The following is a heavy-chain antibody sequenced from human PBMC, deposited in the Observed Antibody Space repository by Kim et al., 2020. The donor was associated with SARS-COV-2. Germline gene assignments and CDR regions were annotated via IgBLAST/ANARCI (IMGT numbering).Heavy chain of an antibody. Sequence: RKGRVTLSVDTSKNQFSLKLSSVTAADTAVYYCARSWSLYYYGSGSLDPWGQGTLVTVSS. J-gene: IGHJ5*02. V-gene: IGHV4-39*01. CDR3: ARSWSLYYYGSGSLDP. D-gene: IGHD3-10*01.